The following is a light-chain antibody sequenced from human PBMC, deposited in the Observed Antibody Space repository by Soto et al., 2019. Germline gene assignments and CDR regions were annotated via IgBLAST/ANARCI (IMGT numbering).Light chain of an antibody. CDR2: ATS. CDR1: QDSRSD. Sequence: AIQMTQSPSSLSASVGDRVTITCRASQDSRSDLGWYQQKPGKAPKLLIFATSTLHSGVTSRFSGSGSGIDFTLPIGSLQPEDLATYYCLQDFDYPRTFGQGTKLVIK. J-gene: IGKJ2*02. V-gene: IGKV1-6*01. CDR3: LQDFDYPRT.